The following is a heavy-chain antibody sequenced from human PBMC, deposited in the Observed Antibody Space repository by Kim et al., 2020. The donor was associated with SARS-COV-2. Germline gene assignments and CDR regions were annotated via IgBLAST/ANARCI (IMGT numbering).Heavy chain of an antibody. Sequence: SETLSLTCTVSGGSISSYYWSWIRQPPGKGLEWIGYIYYSGSTNYNPSLKSRVTISVDTSKNQFSLKLSSVTAADTAVYYCARSSGVGASKSAFDIWGQG. D-gene: IGHD1-26*01. V-gene: IGHV4-59*01. CDR1: GGSISSYY. J-gene: IGHJ3*02. CDR2: IYYSGST. CDR3: ARSSGVGASKSAFDI.